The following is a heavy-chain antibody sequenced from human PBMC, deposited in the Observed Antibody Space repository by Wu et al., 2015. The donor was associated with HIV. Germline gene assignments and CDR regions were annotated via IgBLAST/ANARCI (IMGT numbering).Heavy chain of an antibody. V-gene: IGHV4-59*01. J-gene: IGHJ2*01. CDR1: GGSISSYY. D-gene: IGHD3-9*01. CDR2: IYYSGST. Sequence: QVQLQESGPGLVKPSETLSLTCTVSGGSISSYYWSWIRQPPGKGLEWIGYIYYSGSTNYNPSLKSRVTISVDTSKNQFSLKLSSVTAADTAVYYCARVPSYYDILTGYYAYWYFDLWGRGTLVTVSS. CDR3: ARVPSYYDILTGYYAYWYFDL.